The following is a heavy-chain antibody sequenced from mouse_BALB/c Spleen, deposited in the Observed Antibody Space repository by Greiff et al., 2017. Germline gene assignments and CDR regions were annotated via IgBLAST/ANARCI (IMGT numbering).Heavy chain of an antibody. CDR3: ARQLAYAMDY. V-gene: IGHV2-3*01. CDR2: IWGDGST. CDR1: GFSLTSYG. J-gene: IGHJ4*01. Sequence: VQLKESGPGLVAPSQSLSITCTVSGFSLTSYGVRWVRQHLGEGLEWLGVIWGDGSTNYHSPLIYRLSISKDNSKSQVFLKLSSLQTDDTATYYCARQLAYAMDYGGQGTSVTVSA.